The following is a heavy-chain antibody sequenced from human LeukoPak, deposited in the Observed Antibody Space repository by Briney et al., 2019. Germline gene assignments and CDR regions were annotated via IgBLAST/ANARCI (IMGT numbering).Heavy chain of an antibody. J-gene: IGHJ4*02. CDR2: IKQDGSEK. CDR3: ARGPWWGLRYYFDY. V-gene: IGHV3-7*01. Sequence: GGSLRLSCAASGFTFSSYWMSWVRQAPGKGLEWVANIKQDGSEKYYVDSVKGRFTISRDNAKNSLYLQMNSLRAEDTAVYYCARGPWWGLRYYFDYWGQGTLVTVSS. CDR1: GFTFSSYW. D-gene: IGHD1-26*01.